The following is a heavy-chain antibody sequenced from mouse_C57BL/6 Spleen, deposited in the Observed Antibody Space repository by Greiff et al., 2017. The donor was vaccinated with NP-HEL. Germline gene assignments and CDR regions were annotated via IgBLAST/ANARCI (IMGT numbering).Heavy chain of an antibody. V-gene: IGHV1-55*01. CDR1: GYTFTSYW. D-gene: IGHD2-3*01. Sequence: VQLQQPGAELVKPGASVKMSCKASGYTFTSYWITWVKQRPGQGLEWIGDIYPGSGSTNYNEKFKSKATLTVDTSSSTAYMQLSSLTSEDSAVYYCARGGSVYDGYPAWFAYWGQGTLVTVSA. CDR2: IYPGSGST. J-gene: IGHJ3*01. CDR3: ARGGSVYDGYPAWFAY.